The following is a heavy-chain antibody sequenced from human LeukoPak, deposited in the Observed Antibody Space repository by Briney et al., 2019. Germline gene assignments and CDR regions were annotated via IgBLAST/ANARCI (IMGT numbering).Heavy chain of an antibody. D-gene: IGHD6-19*01. CDR2: IWYDGSNK. J-gene: IGHJ4*02. CDR1: GFAFSSYG. Sequence: GGSLRLSCAASGFAFSSYGMHWVRQAPGKGLEWVAVIWYDGSNKYYADSVKGRFTISRDNSKNTLYLQMNSLRAEDTAVYYCAKDSFALYSSGLGYWGQGTLVTVSS. V-gene: IGHV3-33*06. CDR3: AKDSFALYSSGLGY.